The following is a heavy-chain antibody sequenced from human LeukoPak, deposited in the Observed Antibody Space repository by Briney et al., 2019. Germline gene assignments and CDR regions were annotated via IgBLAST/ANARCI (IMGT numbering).Heavy chain of an antibody. CDR2: ISSSGSTI. J-gene: IGHJ4*02. CDR1: GFTFSDYY. V-gene: IGHV3-11*01. CDR3: AKDERNWNYNLASQTYD. D-gene: IGHD1-7*01. Sequence: GGSLRLSCAASGFTFSDYYMSWIRQAPGKGLEWVSYISSSGSTIYYADSVKGRFTISRGNAKNSLYLQMSSLRAEDTAVYYCAKDERNWNYNLASQTYDWGQGTLVTVSS.